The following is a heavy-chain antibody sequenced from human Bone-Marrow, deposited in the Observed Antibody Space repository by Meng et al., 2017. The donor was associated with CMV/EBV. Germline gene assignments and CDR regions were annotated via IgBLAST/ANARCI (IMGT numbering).Heavy chain of an antibody. D-gene: IGHD2-2*01. V-gene: IGHV3-73*01. J-gene: IGHJ4*02. CDR3: TTHDIVVVPDY. Sequence: GESLKISCAASGFTFSSYWMSWVRQASGKGLEWVGRIRSKANSYATAYAASVKGRFTISRDDSKNTAYLQMNSLKTEDTAVYYCTTHDIVVVPDYWGQGTLVTVSS. CDR2: IRSKANSYAT. CDR1: GFTFSSYW.